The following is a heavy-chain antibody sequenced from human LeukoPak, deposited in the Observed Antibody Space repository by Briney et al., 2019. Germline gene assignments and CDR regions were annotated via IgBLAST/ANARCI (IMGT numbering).Heavy chain of an antibody. J-gene: IGHJ1*01. CDR1: GFTFSSYW. CDR3: AKGGFSGYSSSWYRTGEYFQH. Sequence: PGGSLRLSCAASGFTFSSYWMSWVRQAPGKGLEWVANIKQDGSEKYYVDSVKGRFTISRDNAKNSLYLQMNSLRAEDTAVYYCAKGGFSGYSSSWYRTGEYFQHWGQGTLVTVSS. CDR2: IKQDGSEK. D-gene: IGHD6-13*01. V-gene: IGHV3-7*03.